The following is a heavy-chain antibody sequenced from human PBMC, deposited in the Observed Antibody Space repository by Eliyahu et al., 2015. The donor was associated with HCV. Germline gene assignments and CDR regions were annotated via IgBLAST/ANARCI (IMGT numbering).Heavy chain of an antibody. D-gene: IGHD2-2*01. V-gene: IGHV3-21*01. Sequence: VKPGGSLRLSCAASGFPFGSYSMNWVRQAPGKGLEWVSSXGGTGSYIYYADSVKGRFTISRDNAKNSLYLQMHSLRVEDTAVYYCARLTYCSSISCLNPFDYWGQGTLVTVSS. J-gene: IGHJ4*02. CDR2: XGGTGSYI. CDR3: ARLTYCSSISCLNPFDY. CDR1: GFPFGSYS.